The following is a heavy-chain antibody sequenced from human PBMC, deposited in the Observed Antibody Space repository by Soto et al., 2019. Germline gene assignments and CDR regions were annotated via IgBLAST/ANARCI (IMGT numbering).Heavy chain of an antibody. J-gene: IGHJ4*02. V-gene: IGHV3-23*01. D-gene: IGHD4-17*01. CDR1: GFTFSSYA. Sequence: EVQLLESGGGLVQPGGSLRLSCAASGFTFSSYAMSWVRQAPGKGLEWVSAISGSGGSTYYADSVKGRFTISRDNSKNTLYLQMNILRAEDTAVYYCAKDSHVDYVGGYFDYWGQGTLVTVSS. CDR3: AKDSHVDYVGGYFDY. CDR2: ISGSGGST.